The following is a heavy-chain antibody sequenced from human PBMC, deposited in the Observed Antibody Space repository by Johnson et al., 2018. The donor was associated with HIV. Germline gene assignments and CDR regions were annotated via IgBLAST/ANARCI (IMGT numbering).Heavy chain of an antibody. D-gene: IGHD3-22*01. Sequence: QVQLVESGGGVVQPGGSLRLSCAASGFTLSNYGLHWVRQAPGKGLEWVAVIWYDGSNKKYADSVKGRFSISRDNSKITLYLQMSNLRVEDTAVYYCARGYYYDSSGYPDAFDIWGQGTMVTVSS. CDR3: ARGYYYDSSGYPDAFDI. CDR2: IWYDGSNK. CDR1: GFTLSNYG. V-gene: IGHV3-33*01. J-gene: IGHJ3*02.